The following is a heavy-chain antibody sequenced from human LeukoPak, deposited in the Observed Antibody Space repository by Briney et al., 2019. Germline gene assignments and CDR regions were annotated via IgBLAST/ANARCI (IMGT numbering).Heavy chain of an antibody. V-gene: IGHV1-2*04. J-gene: IGHJ4*02. CDR1: GYTFTGYY. D-gene: IGHD2-2*01. Sequence: ASVKVSCKASGYTFTGYYMHWVRQAPGQGLEWMGWINPNSGGTNYAQKFQGWVTMTRDTSISTAYMELSRLRSDDTAVYYCARVFNVLGYCSSTSCYPFDYWGQGTLVTVSS. CDR2: INPNSGGT. CDR3: ARVFNVLGYCSSTSCYPFDY.